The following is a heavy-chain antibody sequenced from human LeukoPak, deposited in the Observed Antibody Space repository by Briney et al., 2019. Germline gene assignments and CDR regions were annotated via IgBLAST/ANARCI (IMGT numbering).Heavy chain of an antibody. CDR1: GGSISSYY. D-gene: IGHD3-9*01. J-gene: IGHJ3*02. Sequence: SETLSLTCTVSGGSISSYYWSWIRQPPGKGLEWIGYIYYSGSTNYNPSIKSRVTISVDTSKNQFSLKLSSVTAADTAVYYCARLGGHYDILTGRPYDAFDIWGQGTMVTVSS. CDR2: IYYSGST. V-gene: IGHV4-59*08. CDR3: ARLGGHYDILTGRPYDAFDI.